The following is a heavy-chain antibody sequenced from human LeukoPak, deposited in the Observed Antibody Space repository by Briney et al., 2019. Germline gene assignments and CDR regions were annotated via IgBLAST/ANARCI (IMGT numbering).Heavy chain of an antibody. CDR3: AREGELGEAFDI. Sequence: GGSLRLSCAASGFTLSGYAMNWGRQAPGKGLEWVSSIGTRSSSIYYADSVKGRFTISRDNAKNSLYLQMISLRAEDTAAYYCAREGELGEAFDIWGQGTMVTVSS. CDR2: IGTRSSSI. CDR1: GFTLSGYA. J-gene: IGHJ3*02. V-gene: IGHV3-21*01. D-gene: IGHD1-26*01.